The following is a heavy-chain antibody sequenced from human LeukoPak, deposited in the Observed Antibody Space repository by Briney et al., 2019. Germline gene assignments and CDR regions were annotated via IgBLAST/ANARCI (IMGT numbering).Heavy chain of an antibody. CDR3: AKVTYGSGTYGAFDS. CDR1: GFTFDDYG. V-gene: IGHV3-20*04. D-gene: IGHD3-10*01. Sequence: GGSLRLSCAASGFTFDDYGMSWVRQAPGKGLEWVSGINWNGGSTGYADSVKGRFTISRDNAKNSLYLQMNSLRAEDTALYYCAKVTYGSGTYGAFDSWGQGTLVTVSS. CDR2: INWNGGST. J-gene: IGHJ4*02.